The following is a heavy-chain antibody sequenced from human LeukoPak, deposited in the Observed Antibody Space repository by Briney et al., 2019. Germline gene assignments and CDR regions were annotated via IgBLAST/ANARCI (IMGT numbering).Heavy chain of an antibody. Sequence: SVKVSCKASGGTFSTSALNWVRQAPGQGLEWMGGIIPLFRTAKYVQKFQGRVTITADESTTTAYMEVSSLRSDDTAVYYCARASNTGWFYFDYWGQGTLVTVSS. CDR1: GGTFSTSA. CDR3: ARASNTGWFYFDY. J-gene: IGHJ4*02. V-gene: IGHV1-69*13. D-gene: IGHD6-19*01. CDR2: IIPLFRTA.